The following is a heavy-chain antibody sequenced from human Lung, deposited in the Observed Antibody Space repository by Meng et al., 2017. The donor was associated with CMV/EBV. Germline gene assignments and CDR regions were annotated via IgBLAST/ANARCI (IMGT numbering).Heavy chain of an antibody. V-gene: IGHV3-53*01. CDR1: GFTVSSNY. Sequence: SCAASGFTVSSNYMSCVRQAPGKGLEWVSVIYSGGSTYYADSVKGRFTISRDNSKNTLYLQMNSLRAEDTAVYYCARNNCSSTGCYSLYYYGMDVWXQGTTVTVSS. CDR2: IYSGGST. CDR3: ARNNCSSTGCYSLYYYGMDV. D-gene: IGHD2-2*01. J-gene: IGHJ6*01.